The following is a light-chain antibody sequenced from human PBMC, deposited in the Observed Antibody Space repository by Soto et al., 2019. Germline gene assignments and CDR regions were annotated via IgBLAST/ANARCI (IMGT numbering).Light chain of an antibody. V-gene: IGKV1-39*01. Sequence: DLQMTQSPSSLSASVGDRVTITCRASQSISRNLNWYQHKPGKAPKLLIYAASSLQNGVPSRFSGGASGTEFTLSISSLQPEDFGTYYCQQSYTTASITFGQGTRLEIK. CDR2: AAS. CDR3: QQSYTTASIT. CDR1: QSISRN. J-gene: IGKJ5*01.